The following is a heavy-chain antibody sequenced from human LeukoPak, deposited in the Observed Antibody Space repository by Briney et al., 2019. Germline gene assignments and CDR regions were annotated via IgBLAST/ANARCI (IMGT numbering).Heavy chain of an antibody. D-gene: IGHD2-2*02. J-gene: IGHJ4*02. Sequence: GGSPRLSCAASGFTFSSYAMSWVRQAPGKGLEWVSAISGSGGSTYYADSVKGRFTISRDNSKNTLYLQMNSLRAEDTAVYYCAKLSVVVPAALRHYFDYWGQGTLVTVSS. CDR2: ISGSGGST. CDR3: AKLSVVVPAALRHYFDY. CDR1: GFTFSSYA. V-gene: IGHV3-23*01.